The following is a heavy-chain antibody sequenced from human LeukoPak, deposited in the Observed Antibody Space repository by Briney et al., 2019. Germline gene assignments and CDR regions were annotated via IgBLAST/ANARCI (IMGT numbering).Heavy chain of an antibody. J-gene: IGHJ5*02. V-gene: IGHV4-39*01. D-gene: IGHD6-19*01. Sequence: SETLSLTCRVSGGSISNGRYYWGWIRQPPGKGLEWIGSIFYTGSTHNNPSLESRVTISVDTSKSQFSLKLSSMTAADTAVYYCARRKGRGSGWYLNWFDPWGQGTLVTVSS. CDR3: ARRKGRGSGWYLNWFDP. CDR1: GGSISNGRYY. CDR2: IFYTGST.